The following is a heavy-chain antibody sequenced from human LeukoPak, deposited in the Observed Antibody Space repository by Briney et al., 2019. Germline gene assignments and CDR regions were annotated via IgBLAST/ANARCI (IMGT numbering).Heavy chain of an antibody. CDR2: ISAYNGNT. V-gene: IGHV1-18*01. J-gene: IGHJ4*02. CDR3: ARSGAYSGSYRKIDY. CDR1: GYTFTSYV. Sequence: APVRVSCKASGYTFTSYVISWVRQAPGHRLECMGWISAYNGNTNYAQKLEGRVTVTTDTSPSTAYMEPRSLRSDDTAVYYCARSGAYSGSYRKIDYWGQGTLVTVSS. D-gene: IGHD1-26*01.